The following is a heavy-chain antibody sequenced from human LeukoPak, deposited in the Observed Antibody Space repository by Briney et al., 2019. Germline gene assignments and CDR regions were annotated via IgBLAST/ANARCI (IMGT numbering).Heavy chain of an antibody. J-gene: IGHJ2*01. CDR1: GGSIVSYY. V-gene: IGHV4-59*08. CDR2: IYYTGST. Sequence: PSETLSLTCTVSGGSIVSYYWSWIRQPPGKGLEWIGYIYYTGSTNYNPSLKSRVTISVDTSKNQFSLKLSSVTAADTAVYYCAGYLAPGNSYLWGGGTPVTVSP. CDR3: AGYLAPGNSYL. D-gene: IGHD4-23*01.